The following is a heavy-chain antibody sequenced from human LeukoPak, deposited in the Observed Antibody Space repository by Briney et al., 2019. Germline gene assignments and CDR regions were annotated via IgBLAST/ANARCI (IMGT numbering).Heavy chain of an antibody. D-gene: IGHD4-17*01. CDR1: GYSFTKFW. J-gene: IGHJ4*02. Sequence: GESLKISCKGSGYSFTKFWIGWVRQMPGKGLEWMGIIYPGDSDTRYSPSFQGQVTLLVDTSISTAYLQWSSLRASDTAMYYCARRYGPEGGVDYWGQGTLVTVSS. CDR3: ARRYGPEGGVDY. V-gene: IGHV5-51*01. CDR2: IYPGDSDT.